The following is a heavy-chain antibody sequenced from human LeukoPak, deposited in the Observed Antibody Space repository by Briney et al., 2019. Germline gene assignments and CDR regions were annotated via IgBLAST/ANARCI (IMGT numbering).Heavy chain of an antibody. J-gene: IGHJ5*02. V-gene: IGHV6-1*01. CDR2: TYYRSTWYN. CDR1: GDSVSSNSVT. CDR3: ARRLTQYDCFDP. D-gene: IGHD2-2*01. Sequence: SQALSLTRAISGDSVSSNSVTWNWIRQSPSRGLEWLGRTYYRSTWYNDYAVSVRGRITVNPDTSKNQFSLHLNSVTPEDTAVYYCARRLTQYDCFDPWGQGILVTVSS.